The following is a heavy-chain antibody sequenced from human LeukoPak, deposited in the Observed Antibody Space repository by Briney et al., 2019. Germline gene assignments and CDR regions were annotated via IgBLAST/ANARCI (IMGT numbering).Heavy chain of an antibody. D-gene: IGHD6-19*01. CDR2: IYYSGST. Sequence: SETLSLTCTVSGGSISSYYWSWIRQPPGKGLEWIGYIYYSGSTNYNPSLKSRVTISVDTSKNQFSLKLKSVTAADTAVYYCARETWLSSGWYVDYWGQGTLVTVSS. CDR3: ARETWLSSGWYVDY. V-gene: IGHV4-59*01. J-gene: IGHJ4*02. CDR1: GGSISSYY.